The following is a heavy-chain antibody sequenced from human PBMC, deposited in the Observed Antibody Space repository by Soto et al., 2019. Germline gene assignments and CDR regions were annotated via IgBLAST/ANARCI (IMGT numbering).Heavy chain of an antibody. V-gene: IGHV1-46*03. CDR2: INPSGGST. D-gene: IGHD6-25*01. CDR1: GYTFTSYY. CDR3: ARDFPAADYYYGMDV. Sequence: ASVKVSCKASGYTFTSYYMHWVRQAPGQGLEWMGIINPSGGSTSYAQKFQGRVTMTRDTSTSTVYMELSSLRSEDTAVYYCARDFPAADYYYGMDVWGQGTKVTVSS. J-gene: IGHJ6*02.